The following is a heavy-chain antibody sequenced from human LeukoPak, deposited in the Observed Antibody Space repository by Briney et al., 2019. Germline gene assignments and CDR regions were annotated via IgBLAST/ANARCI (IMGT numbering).Heavy chain of an antibody. CDR2: ISYDGSNK. CDR1: GFTFSGYP. J-gene: IGHJ6*02. CDR3: ARDEGYCSRPSCYVASKGMDV. Sequence: GGSLRLSCAASGFTFSGYPIHWVRQAPGKGLEWVAVISYDGSNKYYADSVKGRFTISRDNSKNTLYLQMNSLRAEDTAVYYCARDEGYCSRPSCYVASKGMDVWGQGTAVTVSS. D-gene: IGHD2-2*01. V-gene: IGHV3-30-3*01.